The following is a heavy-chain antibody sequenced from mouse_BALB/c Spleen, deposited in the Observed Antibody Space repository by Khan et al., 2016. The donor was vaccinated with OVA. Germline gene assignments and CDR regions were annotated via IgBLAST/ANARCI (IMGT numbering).Heavy chain of an antibody. V-gene: IGHV1-76*01. D-gene: IGHD3-2*02. CDR1: GYTFTSYW. Sequence: QVQLKESGAELVRPGASVKLSCKTSGYTFTSYWIHWVKQRSAQGLEWIARIYPGTDNTYYNEKLKGKATLTADKSSSTAYMQLSSLNSEDSAVYFCAREEALYYFAYWGQGTTLTVSA. CDR2: IYPGTDNT. J-gene: IGHJ2*01. CDR3: AREEALYYFAY.